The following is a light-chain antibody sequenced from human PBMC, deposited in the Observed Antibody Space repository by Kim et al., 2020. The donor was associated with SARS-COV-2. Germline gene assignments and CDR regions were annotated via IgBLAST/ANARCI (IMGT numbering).Light chain of an antibody. J-gene: IGLJ1*01. Sequence: SYELTQPPSVSVVPGKTARITCGGNNIGSKSVHWYQQKPGQAPVLVIYYDSDRPSGIPERFSGSNSGNTATLTISRVEAGDEADYYCQVWDSSSDHYVFGTGTQLTVL. V-gene: IGLV3-21*04. CDR3: QVWDSSSDHYV. CDR2: YDS. CDR1: NIGSKS.